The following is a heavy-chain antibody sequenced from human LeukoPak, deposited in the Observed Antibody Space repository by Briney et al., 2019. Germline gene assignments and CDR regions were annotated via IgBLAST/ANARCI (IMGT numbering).Heavy chain of an antibody. CDR1: DDSINNNY. CDR3: ARRGLNRQNFDF. CDR2: IHYSGST. D-gene: IGHD3-16*01. J-gene: IGHJ4*02. V-gene: IGHV4-59*08. Sequence: SETLSLTCTVSDDSINNNYWSWIRQPPGKELECIGYIHYSGSTNYNPSLKSRVTISIDTSKNQFSLKLNSVTAADTAVYYCARRGLNRQNFDFWGQGTLVTVSS.